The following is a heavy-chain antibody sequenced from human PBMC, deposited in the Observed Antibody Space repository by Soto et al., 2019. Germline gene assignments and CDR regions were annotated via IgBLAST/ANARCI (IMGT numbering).Heavy chain of an antibody. D-gene: IGHD2-2*01. CDR2: ISSNGGST. CDR1: GFTFSSYA. Sequence: GGSLRLSCAASGFTFSSYAMHWVRQAPGKGLEYVSAISSNGGSTYYANSVKGRFTISRDNSKNTLYLQMGSLRAEDMAVYYCARDGSPTQLLYYYYYYGMDVWGQGTTVTVSS. J-gene: IGHJ6*02. V-gene: IGHV3-64*01. CDR3: ARDGSPTQLLYYYYYYGMDV.